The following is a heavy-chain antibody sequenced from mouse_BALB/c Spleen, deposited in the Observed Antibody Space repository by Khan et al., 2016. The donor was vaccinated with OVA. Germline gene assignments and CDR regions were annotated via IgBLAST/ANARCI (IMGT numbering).Heavy chain of an antibody. Sequence: VKLVESGPGLVAPSQSLSITCTVSGFSLTSYGVHWVRPPPGKGLEWLGVIWTGGSTNYNSALMSRLSISKDNSKSQVFLKMNSLQTDDTAMYYCARYYGNYGWYFDVWAQGPRSPSPQ. V-gene: IGHV2-9*02. J-gene: IGHJ1*01. CDR3: ARYYGNYGWYFDV. CDR1: GFSLTSYG. D-gene: IGHD2-1*01. CDR2: IWTGGST.